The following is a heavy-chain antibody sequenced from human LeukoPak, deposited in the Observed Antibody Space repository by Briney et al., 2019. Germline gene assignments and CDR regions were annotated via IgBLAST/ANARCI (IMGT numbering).Heavy chain of an antibody. CDR1: GYTFIGYY. J-gene: IGHJ1*01. V-gene: IGHV1-24*01. Sequence: ASVKVSCKASGYTFIGYYMHWVRQAPGKRLEWMGGFDPEDGETIYAQKFQGRVTMTEDTSTDTAYMELSSLRSEDTAVYYCATAYRYDFWSGYTKYFQHWGQGTLVTVSS. CDR3: ATAYRYDFWSGYTKYFQH. D-gene: IGHD3-3*01. CDR2: FDPEDGET.